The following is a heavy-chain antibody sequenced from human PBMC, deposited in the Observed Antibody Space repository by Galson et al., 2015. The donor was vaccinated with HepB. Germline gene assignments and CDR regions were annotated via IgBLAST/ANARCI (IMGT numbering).Heavy chain of an antibody. J-gene: IGHJ3*02. CDR1: GYTFTSYA. Sequence: SVKVSCKASGYTFTSYAMHWVRQAPGQRLEWMGSINAGNGYTKYSQKFQGRVTITRDTSESTGYMELSSLRSEDTAGYYCARVKVDDYNRSVPGYLAVGIWGQGTMVTVSS. V-gene: IGHV1-3*01. CDR3: ARVKVDDYNRSVPGYLAVGI. D-gene: IGHD3-22*01. CDR2: INAGNGYT.